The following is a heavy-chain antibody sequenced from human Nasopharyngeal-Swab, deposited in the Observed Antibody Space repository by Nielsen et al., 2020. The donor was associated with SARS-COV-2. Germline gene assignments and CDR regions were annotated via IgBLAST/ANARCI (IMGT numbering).Heavy chain of an antibody. D-gene: IGHD2-15*01. CDR1: GFTFSDSA. CDR2: VRSKGNNYAT. J-gene: IGHJ4*02. CDR3: TRCGGGCYSGRDY. Sequence: GGSLRLFCAASGFTFSDSAIHWVRQASGKGLEWVGRVRSKGNNYATAYSASVKGRFIIFRDDPTNTAYPQMNSLKTEDTAMYYCTRCGGGCYSGRDYWGQGTLVTVSS. V-gene: IGHV3-73*01.